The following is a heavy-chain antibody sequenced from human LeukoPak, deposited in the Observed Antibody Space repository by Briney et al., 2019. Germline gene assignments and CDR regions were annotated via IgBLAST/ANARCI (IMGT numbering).Heavy chain of an antibody. V-gene: IGHV3-21*01. CDR3: ARDLGITRVPAAMPIDY. Sequence: KTGGSLRLSCAASGFTFSSYSMNWVRQAPGKGLEWVSSISSSINYIFYADSVRGRFTISRDNAKNSLYLLMNSLRAEDTAMYYCARDLGITRVPAAMPIDYWGQGTLVTVSS. D-gene: IGHD2-2*01. CDR2: ISSSINYI. J-gene: IGHJ4*02. CDR1: GFTFSSYS.